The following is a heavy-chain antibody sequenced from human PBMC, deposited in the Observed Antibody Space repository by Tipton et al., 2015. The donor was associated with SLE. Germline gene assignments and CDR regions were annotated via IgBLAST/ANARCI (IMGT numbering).Heavy chain of an antibody. V-gene: IGHV4-59*11. CDR2: IYYSGST. D-gene: IGHD1-26*01. J-gene: IGHJ3*02. Sequence: LSLTCTVSGGSISSHYWSWIRQPPGKGLEWIGYIYYSGSTNYNPSLKSRVTISVDTSKNQFSLKLSSVTAADTAVYYCARGREWELLDAFDIWGQGTMVTVSS. CDR1: GGSISSHY. CDR3: ARGREWELLDAFDI.